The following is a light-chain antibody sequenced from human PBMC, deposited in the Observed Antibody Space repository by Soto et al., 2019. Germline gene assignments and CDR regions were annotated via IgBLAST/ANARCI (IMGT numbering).Light chain of an antibody. V-gene: IGKV1-39*01. J-gene: IGKJ1*01. CDR3: QNGDSIPWT. CDR2: AAS. Sequence: DIQMTQSPSSLSASVGDRVTITCRASQSIAYYLNWYQQKPGKAPMVLISAASRLQSGVTSRCSGSGSGTDVSRTITSLQPEDTATYYWQNGDSIPWTFGHGTKVEIK. CDR1: QSIAYY.